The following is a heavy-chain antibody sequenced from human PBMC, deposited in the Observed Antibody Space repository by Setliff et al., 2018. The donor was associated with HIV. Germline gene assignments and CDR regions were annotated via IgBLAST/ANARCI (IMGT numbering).Heavy chain of an antibody. D-gene: IGHD3-22*01. CDR3: ASRDTSRYFDDY. CDR1: GDSISSGGHY. Sequence: SETLSLTCSVSGDSISSGGHYWSWIRQSPGKGLEWIGYIHYSGSTYFNPPLKSRVSISTDTSKNQFSLKLTSVTAADTAVYYCASRDTSRYFDDYWGQGTLVTVSS. CDR2: IHYSGST. V-gene: IGHV4-30-4*01. J-gene: IGHJ4*02.